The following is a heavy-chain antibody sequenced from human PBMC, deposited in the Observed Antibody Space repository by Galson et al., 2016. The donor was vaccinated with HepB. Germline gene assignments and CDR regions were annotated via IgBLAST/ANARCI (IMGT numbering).Heavy chain of an antibody. CDR3: AGQRAGPGDAPDYYGLDA. D-gene: IGHD4-17*01. V-gene: IGHV4-39*01. CDR2: IYYTGST. Sequence: ETLSLPCTVSGGSISSSSYYWGWIRRPPGKGLEWIGNIYYTGSTYYKPSLKSRVTISVDTSKNQFSLRLSSVTAADTAVYYCAGQRAGPGDAPDYYGLDAWGPGTTVTVSS. CDR1: GGSISSSSYY. J-gene: IGHJ6*02.